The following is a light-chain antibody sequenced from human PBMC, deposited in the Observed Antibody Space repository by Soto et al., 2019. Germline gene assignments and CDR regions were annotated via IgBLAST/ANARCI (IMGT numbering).Light chain of an antibody. J-gene: IGKJ4*01. CDR3: QHCQPYGDSPPLT. CDR2: GAS. V-gene: IGKV3-15*01. CDR1: QSVINN. Sequence: EIVLTQSPATLSVSPGERATLSCRASQSVINNLAWYQQKPGQGPRLLIFGASTRATDIPARFSGSGSGTEFTLTISSLQSEDFAVYYCQHCQPYGDSPPLTFGGGTKVEIK.